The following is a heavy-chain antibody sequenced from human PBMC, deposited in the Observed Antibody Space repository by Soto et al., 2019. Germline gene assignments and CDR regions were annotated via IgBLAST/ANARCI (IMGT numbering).Heavy chain of an antibody. V-gene: IGHV4-34*01. Sequence: SETLSLTCAVYGGSFSGYYWSWIRQPPGKGLEWIGEINHSGSTNYNPSLKSRVTISVDTSKNQFSLKLSSVTAADTAVYYCARITMIGGGFDYWGQGTLVTVSS. D-gene: IGHD3-22*01. CDR2: INHSGST. CDR3: ARITMIGGGFDY. CDR1: GGSFSGYY. J-gene: IGHJ4*02.